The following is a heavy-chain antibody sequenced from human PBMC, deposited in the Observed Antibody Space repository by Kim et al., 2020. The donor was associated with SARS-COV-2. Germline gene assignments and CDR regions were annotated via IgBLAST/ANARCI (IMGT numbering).Heavy chain of an antibody. CDR1: GDSISSLSFY. D-gene: IGHD2-2*01. Sequence: SETLSLICSVSGDSISSLSFYWGWIRQPPGKGLEWIANIHYSGTPYYNPSLKSRVTISIDTSKNRFSLKLSSVSAADTAVYYCARQESTYGWFDPWGQGT. V-gene: IGHV4-39*01. CDR2: IHYSGTP. CDR3: ARQESTYGWFDP. J-gene: IGHJ5*02.